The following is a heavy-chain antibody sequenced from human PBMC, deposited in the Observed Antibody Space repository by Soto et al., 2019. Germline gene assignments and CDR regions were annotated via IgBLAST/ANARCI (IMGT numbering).Heavy chain of an antibody. CDR1: GGSISSSSYY. V-gene: IGHV4-39*01. CDR3: ARHSYSSSWTGYCYYYMDV. D-gene: IGHD6-13*01. CDR2: IYYSGST. J-gene: IGHJ6*03. Sequence: SETLSLTCTVSGGSISSSSYYWGWIRQPPGKGLEWIGSIYYSGSTYYNPSLKSRVTISVDTSKNQFSLKLSSVTAADTAVYYCARHSYSSSWTGYCYYYMDVWGKGTTVTVSS.